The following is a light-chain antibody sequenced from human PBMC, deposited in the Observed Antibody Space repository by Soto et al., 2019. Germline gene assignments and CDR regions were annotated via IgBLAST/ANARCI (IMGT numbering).Light chain of an antibody. CDR2: AAS. V-gene: IGKV1-39*01. CDR3: QQSYRTGT. Sequence: DIQMTQSPSSLSASVGDRVTITCRASQSISSYLNWYQQKPGKAPKLLIYAASSLQSGVPSRFSGSGSGTDFTLTISSLQPEDFATYYCQQSYRTGTFGQGTKVEI. CDR1: QSISSY. J-gene: IGKJ1*01.